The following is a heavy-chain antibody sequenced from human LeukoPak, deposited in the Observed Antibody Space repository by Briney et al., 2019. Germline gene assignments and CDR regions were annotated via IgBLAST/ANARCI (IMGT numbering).Heavy chain of an antibody. D-gene: IGHD3-16*01. Sequence: GGSLRLSCAASGFTSGSYWMHWARQAPGKGPEWVSRIDSDGTDTHYADSVKGRFTISRDNAKNTLYLQMNSLRGEDTAVYYCARGMLPRAGYHWYYYMDVWGKGAMVTVSS. CDR1: GFTSGSYW. CDR3: ARGMLPRAGYHWYYYMDV. V-gene: IGHV3-74*01. CDR2: IDSDGTDT. J-gene: IGHJ6*03.